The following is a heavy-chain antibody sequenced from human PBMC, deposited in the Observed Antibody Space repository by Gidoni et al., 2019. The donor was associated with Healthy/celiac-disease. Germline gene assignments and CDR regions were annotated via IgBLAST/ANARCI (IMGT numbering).Heavy chain of an antibody. Sequence: QVQLQESGPGLVKPSQTLSLTCTVSGGSISSGDYYWSWIRQPPGKGLEWIGYLYYSGSTYYNPSLKSRVTISVDTSKNQFSLKLSSVTAADTAVYYCARRLYGDYSYWYFDLWGRGTLVTVSS. CDR2: LYYSGST. J-gene: IGHJ2*01. D-gene: IGHD4-17*01. V-gene: IGHV4-30-4*01. CDR1: GGSISSGDYY. CDR3: ARRLYGDYSYWYFDL.